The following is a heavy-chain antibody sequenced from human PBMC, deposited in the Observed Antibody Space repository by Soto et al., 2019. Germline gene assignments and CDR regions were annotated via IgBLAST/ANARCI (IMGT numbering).Heavy chain of an antibody. CDR2: IYPGDSDS. D-gene: IGHD2-2*01. Sequence: PGESLKISCKGSGFTSTSYWIAWVRQMPGKGLEWMGIIYPGDSDSSYSPSFQGQVTISADKSINTAYLHWSSLKASDTAIYYCAKHEGYCSTTTCSNFDYWGRGTLVTVPS. CDR1: GFTSTSYW. V-gene: IGHV5-51*01. J-gene: IGHJ4*02. CDR3: AKHEGYCSTTTCSNFDY.